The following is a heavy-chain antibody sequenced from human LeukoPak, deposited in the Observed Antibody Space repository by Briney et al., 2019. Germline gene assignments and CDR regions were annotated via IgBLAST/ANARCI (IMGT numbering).Heavy chain of an antibody. V-gene: IGHV4-39*01. CDR1: GGSISSGSYY. CDR3: ARLSFGSGSRYNFNFDF. J-gene: IGHJ4*02. Sequence: SETLSLTCTVSGGSISSGSYYWGWIRQPPGKGLEWIGSIYYTGNSYCSPSLKSRVTISVDASKHQFSLNLRSVTAADTAVYYCARLSFGSGSRYNFNFDFWGQGAPVTVSA. D-gene: IGHD3-10*01. CDR2: IYYTGNS.